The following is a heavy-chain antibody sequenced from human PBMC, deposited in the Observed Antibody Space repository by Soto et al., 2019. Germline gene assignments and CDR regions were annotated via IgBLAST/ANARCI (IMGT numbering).Heavy chain of an antibody. J-gene: IGHJ4*02. CDR2: IIPILGIA. D-gene: IGHD2-21*02. V-gene: IGHV1-69*02. Sequence: QVQLVQSGAEVKKPGSSVKVSCKASGGTFSSYTISWVRQAPGQGLEWMGRIIPILGIANYAQKFQGRVTITADKSTSTAYMELSSLRSEDTAVYYCARSSYCGGDCYSSDDYWGQGTLVTVSS. CDR3: ARSSYCGGDCYSSDDY. CDR1: GGTFSSYT.